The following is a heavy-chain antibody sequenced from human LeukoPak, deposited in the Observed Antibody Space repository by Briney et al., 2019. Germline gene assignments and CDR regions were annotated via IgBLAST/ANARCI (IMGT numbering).Heavy chain of an antibody. D-gene: IGHD3-9*01. V-gene: IGHV4-30-4*07. CDR3: ARTSLTGLDAFDI. CDR1: GGSITSGAYS. Sequence: SETLSLTCAVSGGSITSGAYSWSWIRQPARKGLEWIGYVYYSGGTYYNPSLKSRVTISVDTSKNQFSLKLSSVTAADTAVYYCARTSLTGLDAFDIWGQGTMVTVSS. CDR2: VYYSGGT. J-gene: IGHJ3*02.